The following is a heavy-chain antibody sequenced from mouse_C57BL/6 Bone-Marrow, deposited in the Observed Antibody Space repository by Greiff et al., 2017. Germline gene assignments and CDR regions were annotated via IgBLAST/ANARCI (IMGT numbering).Heavy chain of an antibody. CDR3: ASYYAMDY. CDR2: ISDGGSYT. V-gene: IGHV5-4*03. Sequence: EVKLMESGGGLVKPGGSLKLSCAASGFTFSSYAMSWVRQTPEKRLEWVATISDGGSYTYYPDNVKGRFTISRDNAKNNLYLQMSHLKSEDTAMYYYASYYAMDYWGQGTSVTVSS. CDR1: GFTFSSYA. J-gene: IGHJ4*01.